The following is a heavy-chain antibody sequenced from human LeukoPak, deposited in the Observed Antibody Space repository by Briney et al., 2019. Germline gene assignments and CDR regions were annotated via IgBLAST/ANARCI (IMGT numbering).Heavy chain of an antibody. J-gene: IGHJ4*02. CDR3: AKAGGGRYCSSTSCPGMYYFDY. D-gene: IGHD2-2*01. Sequence: PGGSLRLSCAASGFTFSNAWMSWVRQAPGKGLEWVGRIKSKTDGGTTDYAAPVKGRFTISRDDSKNTLYLQMNSLRAEDTTVYYCAKAGGGRYCSSTSCPGMYYFDYWGQGTLVTVSS. CDR1: GFTFSNAW. V-gene: IGHV3-15*01. CDR2: IKSKTDGGTT.